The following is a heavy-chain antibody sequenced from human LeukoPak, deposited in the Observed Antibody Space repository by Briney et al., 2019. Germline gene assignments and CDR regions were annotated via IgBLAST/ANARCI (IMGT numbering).Heavy chain of an antibody. J-gene: IGHJ6*02. CDR1: GFTFSSYA. D-gene: IGHD3-22*01. V-gene: IGHV3-23*01. Sequence: GGSLRLSCAASGFTFSSYAMTWVRQAPGKGLEWVSIISGSGASTYYADSAKGRFTISRDNSKNTLYLQMNSLRAEDAAVYYCAREADSSGSRYYYYGMDVWGQGTTVTVSS. CDR3: AREADSSGSRYYYYGMDV. CDR2: ISGSGAST.